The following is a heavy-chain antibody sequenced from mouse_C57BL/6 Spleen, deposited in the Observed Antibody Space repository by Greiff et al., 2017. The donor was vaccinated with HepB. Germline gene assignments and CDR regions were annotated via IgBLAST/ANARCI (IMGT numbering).Heavy chain of an antibody. CDR2: INPNNGGT. Sequence: EVKLMESGPELVKPGASVKMSCKASGYTFTDYNMHWVKQSHGKSLEWIGYINPNNGGTSYNQKFKGKATLTVNKSSSTAYMELRSLTSEDSAVYYCATYYAMDYWGQGTSVTVSS. CDR3: ATYYAMDY. V-gene: IGHV1-22*01. CDR1: GYTFTDYN. J-gene: IGHJ4*01.